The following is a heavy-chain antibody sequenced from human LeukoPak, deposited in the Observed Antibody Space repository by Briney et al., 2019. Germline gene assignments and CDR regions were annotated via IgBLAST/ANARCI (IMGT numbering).Heavy chain of an antibody. CDR3: ARDRTYYDSTGYYYDF. D-gene: IGHD3-22*01. Sequence: PWATLFLTCAGPGNPISDFYWSWIRQTAEKGLQRITRMSGSGSTNYNPSLKSRVTLSVDTSKNQFSLSLNSVTAADTAVYYCARDRTYYDSTGYYYDFWGQGTLVTVSS. CDR2: MSGSGST. CDR1: GNPISDFY. J-gene: IGHJ4*02. V-gene: IGHV4-4*07.